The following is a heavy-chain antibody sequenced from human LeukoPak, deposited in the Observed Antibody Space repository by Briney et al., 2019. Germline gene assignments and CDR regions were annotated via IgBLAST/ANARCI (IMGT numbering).Heavy chain of an antibody. V-gene: IGHV4-59*01. CDR2: IYYSGST. CDR3: ARVRDILTGLYFDY. D-gene: IGHD3-9*01. Sequence: SETLSLTCTVSGGSISSYYWSWIRQPPGKGLEWIGYIYYSGSTNYNPSLKSRVTISVDTSKNQFSLKLSSVTAADTAVYYCARVRDILTGLYFDYWDQGTLVTVSS. CDR1: GGSISSYY. J-gene: IGHJ4*02.